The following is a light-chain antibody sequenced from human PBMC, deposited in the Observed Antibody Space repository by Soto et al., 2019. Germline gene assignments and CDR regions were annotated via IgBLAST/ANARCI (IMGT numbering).Light chain of an antibody. V-gene: IGKV3-11*01. CDR2: DAS. CDR3: QQRSNWPIT. CDR1: QSVSSY. Sequence: EIFFSQSSGPTSCSTQDRPNLFSXASQSVSSYLAWYQQKPGQAPRLLIYDASNRATGIPARFSGSGSGTDFTLTIGSLESEDFAVYYCQQRSNWPITFGQGTRLEIK. J-gene: IGKJ5*01.